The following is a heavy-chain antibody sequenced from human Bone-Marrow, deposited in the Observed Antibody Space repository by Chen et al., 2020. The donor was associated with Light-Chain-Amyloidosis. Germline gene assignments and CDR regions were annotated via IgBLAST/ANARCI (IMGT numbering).Heavy chain of an antibody. CDR3: ARRRDGYNFDS. V-gene: IGHV5-51*01. D-gene: IGHD5-12*01. J-gene: IGHJ4*02. CDR1: GYTFPNYW. CDR2: IYPDDSDA. Sequence: VQLEQSGPEVKKPGESLKISCKGSGYTFPNYWIGWVRQMPGKGLEWMGFIYPDDSDARYSPSFEGQVTISADKSITTAYLQWRSLKASDTAMYYGARRRDGYNFDSWGQGTLVTVSS.